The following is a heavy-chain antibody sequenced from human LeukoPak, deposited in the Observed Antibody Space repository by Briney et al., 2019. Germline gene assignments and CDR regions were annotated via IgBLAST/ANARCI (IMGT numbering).Heavy chain of an antibody. Sequence: GGSLRLSCAASGFTFSNYAMSWVRQAPGKGLEWVSVIYSSGATFYADSVRGRFTISRDNSKNTVDLQMNSLRAEDTAVYYCARDRDTSGYIFDYWGRGTLVTVSS. J-gene: IGHJ4*02. CDR2: IYSSGAT. CDR3: ARDRDTSGYIFDY. D-gene: IGHD3-22*01. CDR1: GFTFSNYA. V-gene: IGHV3-53*01.